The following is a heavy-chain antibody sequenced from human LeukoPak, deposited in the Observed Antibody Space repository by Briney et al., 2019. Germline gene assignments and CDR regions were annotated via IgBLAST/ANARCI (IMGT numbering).Heavy chain of an antibody. CDR1: GASISSGTYC. Sequence: PSQTLSLTCAVSGASISSGTYCWSWIRQHPGKGLEWIGYIYHSGSTFYNPSLKSRVTISADTSENQFSLNLRSVTAADTAIYYCARDVEMGTIGHYFDSWGQGTLVTVSS. J-gene: IGHJ4*02. V-gene: IGHV4-31*11. CDR2: IYHSGST. CDR3: ARDVEMGTIGHYFDS. D-gene: IGHD5-24*01.